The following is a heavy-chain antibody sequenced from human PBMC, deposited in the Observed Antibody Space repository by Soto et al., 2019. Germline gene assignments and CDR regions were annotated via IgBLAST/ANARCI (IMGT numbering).Heavy chain of an antibody. CDR3: ARWHCSSTSCRSNAFDL. D-gene: IGHD2-2*01. Sequence: ASVKVSCKASGYTFTSYGISWVRQAPGRGLEWMGWISPYNGYTNYAQKVQGRVSMTTDTSTNTAYMELRSLRSDDTAVYYCARWHCSSTSCRSNAFDLWGQGTMVTVS. CDR1: GYTFTSYG. J-gene: IGHJ3*01. CDR2: ISPYNGYT. V-gene: IGHV1-18*01.